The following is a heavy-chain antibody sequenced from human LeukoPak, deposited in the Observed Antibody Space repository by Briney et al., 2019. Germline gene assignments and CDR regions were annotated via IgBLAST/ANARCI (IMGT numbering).Heavy chain of an antibody. D-gene: IGHD4-23*01. CDR1: GFSLSTRGVG. Sequence: SGPTLVKPTQTLTLTCTFYGFSLSTRGVGVGWIRQPPGKALEWLALIYWNDDKRYSPSLKSRLTITKDTSKNQVVLTMTNMDPVDTATYYCAHRFPPPTDYGGKGDAFDIWGQGTMVTVSS. CDR3: AHRFPPPTDYGGKGDAFDI. V-gene: IGHV2-5*01. CDR2: IYWNDDK. J-gene: IGHJ3*02.